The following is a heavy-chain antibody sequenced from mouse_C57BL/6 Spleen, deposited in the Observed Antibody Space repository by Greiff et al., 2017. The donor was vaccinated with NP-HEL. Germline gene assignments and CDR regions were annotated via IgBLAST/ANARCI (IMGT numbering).Heavy chain of an antibody. D-gene: IGHD2-4*01. CDR1: GYTFTSYG. Sequence: VQLQQSGAELARPGASVKLSCKASGYTFTSYGISWVKQRPGQGLEWIGEIYPRSGNTYYNEKFKGKATLTADKSSSTAYMELRSLTSEDSAVYFCAGSTMITTKGDYYAMDYWGQGTSVTVSS. CDR3: AGSTMITTKGDYYAMDY. V-gene: IGHV1-81*01. CDR2: IYPRSGNT. J-gene: IGHJ4*01.